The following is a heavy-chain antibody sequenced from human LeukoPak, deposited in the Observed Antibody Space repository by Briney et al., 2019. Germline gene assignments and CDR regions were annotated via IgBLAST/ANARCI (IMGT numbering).Heavy chain of an antibody. CDR1: GFTFGNIA. D-gene: IGHD6-13*01. CDR3: AKTPYSSDWYGYWFDP. V-gene: IGHV3-23*01. J-gene: IGHJ5*02. CDR2: ISGSGGAT. Sequence: SAGSLRLSCAASGFTFGNIAMSWVRQAPGKGLEWVSSISGSGGATYYVDSVKGRFTISRDNSKNTLYLQMNSLRAEDTAVYYCAKTPYSSDWYGYWFDPWGQGTLVTISS.